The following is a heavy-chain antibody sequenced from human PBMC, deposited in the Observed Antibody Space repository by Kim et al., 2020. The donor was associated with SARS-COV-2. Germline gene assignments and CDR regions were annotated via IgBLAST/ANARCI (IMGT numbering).Heavy chain of an antibody. CDR3: AFGWFGEPCFDY. V-gene: IGHV3-11*06. CDR2: ISSSSSYT. J-gene: IGHJ4*02. Sequence: GGSLRLSCAASGFTFSDYYMSWIRQAPGKGLEWVSYISSSSSYTNYADSVKGRFTISRDNAKNSLYLQMNSLRAEDTAVYYCAFGWFGEPCFDYWGQGTLVTVSS. D-gene: IGHD3-10*01. CDR1: GFTFSDYY.